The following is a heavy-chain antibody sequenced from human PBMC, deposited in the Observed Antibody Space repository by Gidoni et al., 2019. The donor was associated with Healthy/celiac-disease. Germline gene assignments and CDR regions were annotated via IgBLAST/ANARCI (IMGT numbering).Heavy chain of an antibody. J-gene: IGHJ4*02. CDR2: ISSSSSYI. Sequence: EVQLVASGGGLVKPGGSLRLSCAASGFTFSSYSMNWVRQAPGKGLEWVSSISSSSSYIYYADSVKGRFTISRDNAKNSLYLQMNSLRAEDTAVYYCARDLLYGDYVPGFDYWGQGTLVTVSS. D-gene: IGHD4-17*01. CDR3: ARDLLYGDYVPGFDY. CDR1: GFTFSSYS. V-gene: IGHV3-21*01.